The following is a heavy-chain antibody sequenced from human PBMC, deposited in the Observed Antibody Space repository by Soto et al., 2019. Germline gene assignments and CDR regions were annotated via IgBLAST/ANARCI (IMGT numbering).Heavy chain of an antibody. V-gene: IGHV3-23*01. CDR3: ASGGRFTFGFDY. J-gene: IGHJ4*02. Sequence: EVQLLESGGGLVQPGGSLRLSCAASGFTFSTSSMHWVRQAPGKGLEWVSAISGDRGAIYYADSVKGRFTITRDNSRETLYLRMNSLGAEDPALCFCASGGRFTFGFDYWGQGTLISVSS. D-gene: IGHD3-16*01. CDR2: ISGDRGAI. CDR1: GFTFSTSS.